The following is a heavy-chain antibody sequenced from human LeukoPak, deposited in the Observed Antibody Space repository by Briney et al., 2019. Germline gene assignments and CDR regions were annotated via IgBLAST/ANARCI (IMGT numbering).Heavy chain of an antibody. V-gene: IGHV3-23*01. CDR1: GFTFNNYP. D-gene: IGHD2-8*02. J-gene: IGHJ4*02. CDR3: ATYRQVLLPFES. CDR2: ISGGGDNT. Sequence: GGSLRLSCAASGFTFNNYPMTWVRQAPGKGLEWVSAISGGGDNTDYADSVKGRFTISRDNSKSTLSLQMNSLRAEDTAIYYCATYRQVLLPFESWGQGTLVTVSS.